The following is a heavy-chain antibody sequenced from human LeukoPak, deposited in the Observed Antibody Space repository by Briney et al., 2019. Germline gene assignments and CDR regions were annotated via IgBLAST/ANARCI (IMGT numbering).Heavy chain of an antibody. Sequence: GGSLSLSCAASGFTFSSYSMNWVRQAPGKGLEWVSSISSSSSYIYYADSVKGRFTISIDNAKNSLYLQMNSLRAEDTAVYYCARRLEISSTSWPFDYWGQGTLVTVSS. D-gene: IGHD2-2*01. CDR3: ARRLEISSTSWPFDY. CDR1: GFTFSSYS. V-gene: IGHV3-21*01. J-gene: IGHJ4*02. CDR2: ISSSSSYI.